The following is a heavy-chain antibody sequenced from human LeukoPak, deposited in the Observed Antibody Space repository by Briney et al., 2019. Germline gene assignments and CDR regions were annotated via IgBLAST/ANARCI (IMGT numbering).Heavy chain of an antibody. Sequence: SETLSLTCTVSGGSISSSSYYWGWIRQPPGKGLEWIGSIYYSGSTNYNPSLKSRVTISVDKSKNQFSLKLSSVTAADTAVYYCARANSGSYGYWGQGTLVTVSS. CDR2: IYYSGST. J-gene: IGHJ4*02. D-gene: IGHD1-26*01. CDR1: GGSISSSSYY. CDR3: ARANSGSYGY. V-gene: IGHV4-39*07.